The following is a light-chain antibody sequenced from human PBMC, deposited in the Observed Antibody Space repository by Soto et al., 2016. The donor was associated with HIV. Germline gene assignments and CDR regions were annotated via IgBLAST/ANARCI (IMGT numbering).Light chain of an antibody. J-gene: IGKJ1*01. CDR2: EIS. CDR1: QSLVHVYGNTY. CDR3: AQASQFPWT. Sequence: DIVLTQTPLSSPVTLGQPASISCRSSQSLVHVYGNTYLSWLHQRPGQPPRVLIYEISKRFSGVPDRFSGSGAGTDFTLKISRVEAEDVGVYYCAQASQFPWTFGQGTTVEIK. V-gene: IGKV2-24*01.